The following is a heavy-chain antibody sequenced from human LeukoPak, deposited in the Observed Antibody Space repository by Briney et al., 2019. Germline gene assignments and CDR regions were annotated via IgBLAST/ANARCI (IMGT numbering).Heavy chain of an antibody. Sequence: ASVKVSCKASGYTFTGYYMHWVRQAPGQGLEWMGWINPNSGGTNYAQKFQGRVTITADESTSTAYMELSSLRSEDTAVYYCAKGLGYFSSTTCYTIFAYWGQGTLVTVSS. CDR1: GYTFTGYY. CDR3: AKGLGYFSSTTCYTIFAY. CDR2: INPNSGGT. V-gene: IGHV1-2*02. D-gene: IGHD2-2*02. J-gene: IGHJ4*02.